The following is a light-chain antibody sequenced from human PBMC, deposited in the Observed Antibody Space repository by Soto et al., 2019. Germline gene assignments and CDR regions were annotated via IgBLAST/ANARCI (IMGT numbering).Light chain of an antibody. CDR3: QHRSNWIT. CDR1: QSVSSN. J-gene: IGKJ5*01. Sequence: EIVMTQSPATLSLSPGERATLSCRASQSVSSNLAWYQQKPGQAPRLLIYGASSRATGIPVRFSGSGSGTDFTLTISSIEPEDFAVYYCQHRSNWITFGQGTRLEIK. V-gene: IGKV3-11*01. CDR2: GAS.